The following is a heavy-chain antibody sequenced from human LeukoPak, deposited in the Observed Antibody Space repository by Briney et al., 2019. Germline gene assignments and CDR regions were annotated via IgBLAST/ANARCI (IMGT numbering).Heavy chain of an antibody. D-gene: IGHD6-13*01. Sequence: SETLSLTCSVSGGSISSYYWSWVRQPPGQGLEWIGYIYYSRSTNYNPSLKSRVTISIDTSKNQFSLKVNSVTAADTAVYYCARHGANRQQLVMAFDIWGQGTMVTVSS. J-gene: IGHJ3*02. CDR1: GGSISSYY. V-gene: IGHV4-59*08. CDR2: IYYSRST. CDR3: ARHGANRQQLVMAFDI.